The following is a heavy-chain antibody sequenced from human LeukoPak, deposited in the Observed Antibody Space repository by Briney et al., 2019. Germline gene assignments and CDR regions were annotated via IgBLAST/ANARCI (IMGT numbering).Heavy chain of an antibody. D-gene: IGHD3-10*01. J-gene: IGHJ6*02. CDR3: ARVMVREARNYYYYYSMDV. V-gene: IGHV1-69*13. CDR1: GGTFSSYA. CDR2: IIPIFHTA. Sequence: SVKVSCKASGGTFSSYAINWVRQAPGQGLEWMGGIIPIFHTANYAQKFQGRVTITADESTGTAYMELSSLRSEDTAVYYCARVMVREARNYYYYYSMDVWGQGTTVTVSS.